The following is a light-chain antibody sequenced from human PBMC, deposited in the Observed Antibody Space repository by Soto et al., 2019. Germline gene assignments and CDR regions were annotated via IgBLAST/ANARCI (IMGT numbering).Light chain of an antibody. CDR3: HQSYSTPYT. J-gene: IGKJ2*01. V-gene: IGKV1-39*01. Sequence: DIQMTQSPSSLSASVGDRVTITCRASQSISSYLNWYQQKPGKAPKLLIYAASSLKSGVPSRVRGHGSGADFTLTISSLQTEDFATYYCHQSYSTPYTFGQGTKLEIK. CDR2: AAS. CDR1: QSISSY.